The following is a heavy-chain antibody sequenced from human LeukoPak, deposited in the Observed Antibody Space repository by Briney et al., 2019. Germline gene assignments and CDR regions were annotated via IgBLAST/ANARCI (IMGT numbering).Heavy chain of an antibody. CDR1: GFTFSGYG. D-gene: IGHD6-13*01. J-gene: IGHJ4*02. V-gene: IGHV3-23*01. Sequence: GGSLRLSCAASGFTFSGYGMHWVRQAPGKGLEWVADISGGGEHTFYADSVKGRFTISRDNSKDTLHLQMSILRPEDTALYYCASGPYSSSYFASWGQGTMVTVSS. CDR3: ASGPYSSSYFAS. CDR2: ISGGGEHT.